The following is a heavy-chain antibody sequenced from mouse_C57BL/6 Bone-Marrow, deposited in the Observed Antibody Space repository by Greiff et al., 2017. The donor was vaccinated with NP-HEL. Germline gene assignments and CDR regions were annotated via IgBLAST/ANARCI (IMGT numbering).Heavy chain of an antibody. J-gene: IGHJ4*01. CDR3: AREGAYYAMDY. CDR1: GYTFTSYW. CDR2: IDPSDSYT. Sequence: QVQLKQPGAELVMPGASVKLSCKASGYTFTSYWMHWVKQRPGQGLEWIGEIDPSDSYTKYNQKFKGKSTLNDEKSSSTAYMQLSSLTSEDSAVYYCAREGAYYAMDYWGQGTSVTVSS. V-gene: IGHV1-69*01.